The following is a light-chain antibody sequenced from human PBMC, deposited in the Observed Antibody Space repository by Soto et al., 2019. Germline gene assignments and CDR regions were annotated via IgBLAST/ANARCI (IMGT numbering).Light chain of an antibody. CDR2: EVT. CDR3: SSYTISSTWV. V-gene: IGLV2-14*01. Sequence: QSVLTQPASVSGSPGQSITISCTGTSNDVGIYNYVSWYQQHPGKAPKLMIYEVTNRPSGVSDRFSGSKSDNTASLTISGLQAEDEADYYCSSYTISSTWVFGGGTKLNVL. J-gene: IGLJ3*02. CDR1: SNDVGIYNY.